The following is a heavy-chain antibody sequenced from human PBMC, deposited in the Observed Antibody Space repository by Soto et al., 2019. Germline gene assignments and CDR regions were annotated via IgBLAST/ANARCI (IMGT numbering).Heavy chain of an antibody. Sequence: PSETLSLTCAVSGGSITRGVYSCGWIRQPPGKGLEWIGYIYHSVSFLYNPSLKSRGTISMDRCNNQFSLKLSSVTAADMAVYFCARLVYDTRLNYMYLEFWGPGTMVTVSS. CDR1: GGSITRGVYS. CDR2: IYHSVSF. J-gene: IGHJ4*02. CDR3: ARLVYDTRLNYMYLEF. V-gene: IGHV4-30-2*01. D-gene: IGHD3-10*01.